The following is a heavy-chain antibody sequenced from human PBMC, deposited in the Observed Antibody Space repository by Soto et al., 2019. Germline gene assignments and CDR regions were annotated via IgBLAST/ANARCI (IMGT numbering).Heavy chain of an antibody. CDR3: AREGEAYCSSSNCYFRGWFDP. Sequence: QPGGSLRLSCAASGVTFSSYGMHWVRQAPGKGLEWVAVISYDGSNKYYADSAKGRFTISRDNSRSTLYLQMNRLRAEDTAMYYCAREGEAYCSSSNCYFRGWFDPWGQGTLVTVSS. CDR1: GVTFSSYG. J-gene: IGHJ5*02. D-gene: IGHD2-15*01. V-gene: IGHV3-30*03. CDR2: ISYDGSNK.